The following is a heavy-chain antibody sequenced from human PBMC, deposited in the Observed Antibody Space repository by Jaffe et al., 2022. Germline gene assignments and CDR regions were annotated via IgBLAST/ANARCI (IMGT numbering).Heavy chain of an antibody. CDR3: ARDSGYSSSYYDAFDI. V-gene: IGHV3-53*02. CDR2: IYSGGST. CDR1: GFTVSSNY. J-gene: IGHJ3*02. D-gene: IGHD6-13*01. Sequence: EVQLVETGGGLIQPGGSLRLSCAASGFTVSSNYMSWVRQAPGKGLEWVSVIYSGGSTYYADSVKGRFTISRDNSKNTLYLQMNSLRAEDTAVYYCARDSGYSSSYYDAFDIWGQGTMVTVSS.